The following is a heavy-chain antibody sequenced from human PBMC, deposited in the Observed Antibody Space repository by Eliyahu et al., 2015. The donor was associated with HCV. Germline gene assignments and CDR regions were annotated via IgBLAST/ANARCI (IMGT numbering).Heavy chain of an antibody. D-gene: IGHD6-13*01. J-gene: IGHJ3*02. CDR2: IWYDGSKT. CDR3: ARGQGYTSSWADAFDI. CDR1: GFTFSSYG. Sequence: QVQLVESGGGVVQPGRSLTLSCAASGFTFSSYGMHWVRQAPGKGLEWVAVIWYDGSKTHYGDSVKGRFTISRDNSNNTLHLQMNSLRVEDTAVYYCARGQGYTSSWADAFDIWGQGTMVTVSS. V-gene: IGHV3-33*01.